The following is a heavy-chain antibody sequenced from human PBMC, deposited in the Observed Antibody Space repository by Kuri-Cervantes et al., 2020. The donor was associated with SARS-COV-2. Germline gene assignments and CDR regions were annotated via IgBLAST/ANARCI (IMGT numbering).Heavy chain of an antibody. CDR3: AREGPHSTSSEVDY. CDR1: GSTFGNYA. CDR2: ISYDGSTL. V-gene: IGHV3-30*04. Sequence: GGSLRLSCATSGSTFGNYAMHWVRQAPGKGLEWVAIISYDGSTLYQNSVKGRFTISRDNSRNTVYLQMNSLRREDSAVYHCAREGPHSTSSEVDYWGQGTLVTVSS. D-gene: IGHD2-2*01. J-gene: IGHJ4*02.